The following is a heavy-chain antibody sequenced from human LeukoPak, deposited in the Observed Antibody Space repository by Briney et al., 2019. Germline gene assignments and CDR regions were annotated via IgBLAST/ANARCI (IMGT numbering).Heavy chain of an antibody. CDR3: VRGYSFGPYGMDV. CDR2: IKEDGSER. J-gene: IGHJ6*02. D-gene: IGHD2-15*01. V-gene: IGHV3-7*05. CDR1: GFSFHYW. Sequence: GGSLRLSCTVSGFSFHYWMAWVRQAPGKGLEWVANIKEDGSERHYADSVRDRFTISRDNSKNTLYLQMSSLRAEDTAVYFCVRGYSFGPYGMDVWGQGTTVTVSS.